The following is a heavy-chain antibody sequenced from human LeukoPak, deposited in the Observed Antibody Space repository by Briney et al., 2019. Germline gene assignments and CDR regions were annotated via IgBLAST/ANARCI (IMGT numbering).Heavy chain of an antibody. D-gene: IGHD2-2*01. CDR2: SRNKAKSYTT. J-gene: IGHJ5*02. CDR1: GFTFSEHY. Sequence: PGGSLRLSCAASGFTFSEHYMDWVRQAPGKGLEWVGRSRNKAKSYTTEYAASVKGRFTISRDDSKNSLCLQMTSLQTEDTAVYYCARGKDQLLNEDNWFGPWGQGTLVTVSS. CDR3: ARGKDQLLNEDNWFGP. V-gene: IGHV3-72*01.